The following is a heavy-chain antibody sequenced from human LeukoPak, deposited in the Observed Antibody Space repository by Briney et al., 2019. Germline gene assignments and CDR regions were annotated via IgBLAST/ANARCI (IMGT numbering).Heavy chain of an antibody. J-gene: IGHJ4*02. CDR3: AKDLETYYYDSSGYYQQLFDY. CDR2: ISYDGGNK. V-gene: IGHV3-30*18. D-gene: IGHD3-22*01. Sequence: GGSLRLSCAASGFTFSSYGMHWVRQAPGKGLEWVAVISYDGGNKYYADSVKGRFTISRDNSKNTLYLQMNSLRAEDTAVYYCAKDLETYYYDSSGYYQQLFDYWGQGTLVTVSS. CDR1: GFTFSSYG.